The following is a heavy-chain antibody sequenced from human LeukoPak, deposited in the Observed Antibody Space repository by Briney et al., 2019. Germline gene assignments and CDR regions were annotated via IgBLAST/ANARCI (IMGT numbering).Heavy chain of an antibody. D-gene: IGHD2-15*01. V-gene: IGHV3-23*01. CDR2: IRGSGGNT. CDR3: AKGWTFLDP. Sequence: GGSLRLSCAAAGFTFSSYAMTWVRQAPGKGLEWVSGIRGSGGNTDYADSVKGRFTISRDNSKNTLSLQMNSLKAEDTAVYYCAKGWTFLDPWGQGTLVTVSS. CDR1: GFTFSSYA. J-gene: IGHJ5*02.